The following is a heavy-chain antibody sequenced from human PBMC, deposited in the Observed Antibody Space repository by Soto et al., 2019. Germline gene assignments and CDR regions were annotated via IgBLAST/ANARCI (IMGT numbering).Heavy chain of an antibody. V-gene: IGHV5-10-1*01. D-gene: IGHD6-13*01. CDR3: ARSPRSSPYFDF. CDR1: GYSFAGYW. CDR2: IDPSDSQT. Sequence: GESLKISCKGSGYSFAGYWITWVRQMPGKGLEWMGRIDPSDSQTYYSPSFRGHVTISAAKSITTVYLQWSSLEASDSAFYFCARSPRSSPYFDFWGQGALVTVSS. J-gene: IGHJ4*02.